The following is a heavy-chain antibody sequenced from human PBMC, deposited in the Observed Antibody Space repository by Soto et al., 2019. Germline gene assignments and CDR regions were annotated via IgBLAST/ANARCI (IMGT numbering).Heavy chain of an antibody. CDR2: IYATGTT. CDR3: VRDGTKTLRDWFDP. V-gene: IGHV4-4*07. J-gene: IGHJ5*02. CDR1: GASISGFY. D-gene: IGHD1-1*01. Sequence: SETLSITCTVSGASISGFYWSWIRKSAGKGLEWIGRIYATGTTDYNPSLKSRVMMSVDTSKKQFSLKLRSVTAADTAVYYCVRDGTKTLRDWFDPWGQGISVNVSS.